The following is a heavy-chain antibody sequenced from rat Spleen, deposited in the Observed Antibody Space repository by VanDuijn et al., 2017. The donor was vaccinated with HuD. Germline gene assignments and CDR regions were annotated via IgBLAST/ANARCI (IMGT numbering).Heavy chain of an antibody. V-gene: IGHV5-29*01. Sequence: EVQLVESDGGLVQPGRSLKLSCAASGFTFSDYYMAWVRQAPTKGLEWVATISYDGSSTYYRDSVKGRFTISRDNAKSTLYLQMDSLRSEDTASYYCARHCYYRYVMDAWGQGASVTVSS. CDR2: ISYDGSST. CDR3: ARHCYYRYVMDA. D-gene: IGHD1-1*01. J-gene: IGHJ4*01. CDR1: GFTFSDYY.